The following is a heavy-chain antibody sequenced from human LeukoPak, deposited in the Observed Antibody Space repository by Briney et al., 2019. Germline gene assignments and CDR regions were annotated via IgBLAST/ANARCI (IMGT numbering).Heavy chain of an antibody. CDR2: IYSGGST. CDR1: GFTVSSYY. Sequence: AGGSLRLSCAASGFTVSSYYMSWVRQAPGKGLEWVSVIYSGGSTYYADSVKGRFTISRDNSKNTLYLQMNSLRAEDTAVYYCARGVVAAPLDAFDIWGQGTMVTVSS. J-gene: IGHJ3*02. D-gene: IGHD2-15*01. CDR3: ARGVVAAPLDAFDI. V-gene: IGHV3-53*01.